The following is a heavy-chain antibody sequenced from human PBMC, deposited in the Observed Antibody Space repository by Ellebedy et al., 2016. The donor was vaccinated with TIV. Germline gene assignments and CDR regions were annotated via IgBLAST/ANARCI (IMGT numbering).Heavy chain of an antibody. CDR2: IYYSGST. Sequence: SETLSLTCTVSGGSISSSSYYWGWIRQPPGKGLEWIGSIYYSGSTYYNPSLKSRVTISVDTSKNQFSLKLSSVTAADTAVYYCARDRSSGWFDYYYYGMDVWGQGTTVTVSS. V-gene: IGHV4-39*02. D-gene: IGHD6-19*01. J-gene: IGHJ6*02. CDR3: ARDRSSGWFDYYYYGMDV. CDR1: GGSISSSSYY.